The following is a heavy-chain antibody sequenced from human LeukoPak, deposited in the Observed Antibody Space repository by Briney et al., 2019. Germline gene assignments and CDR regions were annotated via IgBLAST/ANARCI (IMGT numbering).Heavy chain of an antibody. CDR3: ARAPELGGFVTTYYYYYYYMDV. J-gene: IGHJ6*03. CDR2: ISSSSSYI. Sequence: PGGSLRLSCAASGFTFSSYSMNWVRQAPGKGLEWVSSISSSSSYIYYADSVKGRFTISRDNAKNSLYLQMNSLRAEDTAVYYCARAPELGGFVTTYYYYYYYMDVWGKGTTVTVSS. V-gene: IGHV3-21*01. D-gene: IGHD4-11*01. CDR1: GFTFSSYS.